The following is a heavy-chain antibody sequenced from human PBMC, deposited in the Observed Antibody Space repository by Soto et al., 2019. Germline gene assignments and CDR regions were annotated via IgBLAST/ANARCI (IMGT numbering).Heavy chain of an antibody. CDR3: ARRYCSSTSCLLDY. V-gene: IGHV3-48*03. Sequence: GGSLRLSCAASGFTFSSYEMNWVRQTPGKGLEWVSYISSSGSTIYYADSVKGRFTISRDNAKNSLYLQMNSLRAEDTAIYYCARRYCSSTSCLLDYWGQGTLVTVSS. J-gene: IGHJ4*02. CDR2: ISSSGSTI. D-gene: IGHD2-2*01. CDR1: GFTFSSYE.